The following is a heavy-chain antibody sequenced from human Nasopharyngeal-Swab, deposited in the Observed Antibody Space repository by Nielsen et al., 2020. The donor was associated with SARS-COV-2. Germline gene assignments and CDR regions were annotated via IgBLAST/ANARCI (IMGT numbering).Heavy chain of an antibody. D-gene: IGHD3-9*01. CDR1: GYTFTSYG. J-gene: IGHJ5*02. CDR2: ISAYNGNT. V-gene: IGHV1-18*01. Sequence: ALVKVSCKASGYTFTSYGISWVRQAPGQGLEWMGWISAYNGNTNYAQKLQGRVTMTTDTSTSTAYMELRSLRSDDTAVYYCARASFLGDILGADPWGQGTLVTVSS. CDR3: ARASFLGDILGADP.